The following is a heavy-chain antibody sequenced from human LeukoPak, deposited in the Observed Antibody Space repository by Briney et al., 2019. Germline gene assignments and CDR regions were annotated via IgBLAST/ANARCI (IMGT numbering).Heavy chain of an antibody. Sequence: ASVKVSCKAFGYTFTSNYMHWVRQAPGQGPEWMGVISPSGGSTTYAQKFQGRVTLTRDMSTSTDYLELSSLRSEDTAVYYCARDAGGWYYGSGINYYMDVWGKGTTVTISS. D-gene: IGHD3-10*01. V-gene: IGHV1-46*01. CDR1: GYTFTSNY. J-gene: IGHJ6*03. CDR3: ARDAGGWYYGSGINYYMDV. CDR2: ISPSGGST.